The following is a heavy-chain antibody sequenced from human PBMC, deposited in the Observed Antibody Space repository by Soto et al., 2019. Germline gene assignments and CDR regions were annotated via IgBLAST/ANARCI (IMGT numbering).Heavy chain of an antibody. V-gene: IGHV3-74*01. D-gene: IGHD3-10*01. Sequence: EVQLVESGGGLVQPGGSLRLSCAASGFTFSSYWMHWVRQVPGKGLVWVSPLYTDGSRTSYADSVKGRFTISRDNAKNTLYPQMNSLRAEDTAVYYCARGAGGYYYMDVWGKGTTVTVSS. CDR2: LYTDGSRT. CDR3: ARGAGGYYYMDV. J-gene: IGHJ6*03. CDR1: GFTFSSYW.